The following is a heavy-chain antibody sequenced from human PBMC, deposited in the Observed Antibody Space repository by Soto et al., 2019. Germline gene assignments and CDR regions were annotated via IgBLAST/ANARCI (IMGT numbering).Heavy chain of an antibody. CDR2: IYYSGST. CDR3: ARSWGIVVDFRFDP. CDR1: GGSISSYY. D-gene: IGHD6-19*01. Sequence: PSETLSLTCTVSGGSISSYYWSWIRQPPGKGLEWIGYIYYSGSTNYNPSLKSRVTISVDTSKNQFSLKLSSVTAADTAVYYCARSWGIVVDFRFDPWGQGTLVTVSS. V-gene: IGHV4-59*01. J-gene: IGHJ5*02.